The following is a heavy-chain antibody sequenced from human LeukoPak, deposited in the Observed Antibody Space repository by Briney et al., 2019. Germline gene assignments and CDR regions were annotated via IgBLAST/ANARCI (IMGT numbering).Heavy chain of an antibody. Sequence: SETLSLTPTVPGGSISSYYWSSIRQRPGKGLEWIGYIYTSGSTNYKPSLKSRVTISVDTSKNQFSLKLSSVTAADTAVYYCARKHPGWGSNYFDYWGQGTLVTVSS. V-gene: IGHV4-4*09. D-gene: IGHD6-19*01. J-gene: IGHJ4*02. CDR2: IYTSGST. CDR1: GGSISSYY. CDR3: ARKHPGWGSNYFDY.